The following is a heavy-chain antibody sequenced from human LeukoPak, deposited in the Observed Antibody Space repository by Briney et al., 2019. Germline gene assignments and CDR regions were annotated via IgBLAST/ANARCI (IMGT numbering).Heavy chain of an antibody. Sequence: GGSLRLSCAASGFTFSSYAMSLVRQAPGKGLEWVSAISGSGGSTYYADSVKGRFTISRDNSKNTLYLQMNSLRAEDTAVYYCAKESGYYGSGSYYSAGFFDYWGQGTLVTVSS. CDR2: ISGSGGST. CDR3: AKESGYYGSGSYYSAGFFDY. V-gene: IGHV3-23*01. D-gene: IGHD3-10*01. CDR1: GFTFSSYA. J-gene: IGHJ4*02.